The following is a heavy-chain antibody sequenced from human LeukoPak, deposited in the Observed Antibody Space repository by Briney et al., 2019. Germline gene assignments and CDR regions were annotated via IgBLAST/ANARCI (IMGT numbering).Heavy chain of an antibody. V-gene: IGHV1-58*02. Sequence: ASVKVSCKASGFTLTSSAMQWVRQARGQRLEWIGWIVVGSGNTNYAQKFQERVTITRDRSTSTVYMEMSSLRSEDTAMYYCAADGATYCDGDCFDLWGQGTLVTVSS. J-gene: IGHJ4*02. CDR1: GFTLTSSA. CDR2: IVVGSGNT. CDR3: AADGATYCDGDCFDL. D-gene: IGHD2-21*02.